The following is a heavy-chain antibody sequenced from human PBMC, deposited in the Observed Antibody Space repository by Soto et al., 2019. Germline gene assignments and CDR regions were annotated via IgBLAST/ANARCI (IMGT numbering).Heavy chain of an antibody. CDR2: IDSSGEK. CDR3: ARIHLAVAVSPWFDP. CDR1: GLSITDSEMG. Sequence: QVTLKESGPVLVKPTETLTLRCTVSGLSITDSEMGVSWIRQPPGQPLEWLAHIDSSGEKSYRTFLKSRLAISKATSKSQIVLTMTNMDPADTATYYCARIHLAVAVSPWFDPWGQGIPVTVSS. D-gene: IGHD6-19*01. V-gene: IGHV2-26*01. J-gene: IGHJ5*02.